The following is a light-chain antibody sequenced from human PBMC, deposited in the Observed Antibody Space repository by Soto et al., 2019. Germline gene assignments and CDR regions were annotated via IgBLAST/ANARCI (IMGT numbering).Light chain of an antibody. Sequence: DIQMTQSPSTLSASVGDRVTITCRASQSISSWLAWYQQKPGKAPKLLIYDASTLESGVPSRFSGSGSGTDFTLTISNLQPDDFATYYCQHYNSYSEAFGQGTKVDI. CDR1: QSISSW. J-gene: IGKJ1*01. V-gene: IGKV1-5*01. CDR2: DAS. CDR3: QHYNSYSEA.